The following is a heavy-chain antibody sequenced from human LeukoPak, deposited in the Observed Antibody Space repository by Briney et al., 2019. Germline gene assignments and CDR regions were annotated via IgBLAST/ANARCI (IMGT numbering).Heavy chain of an antibody. Sequence: ASVKVSCKASGYTFTSYGISWVRQAPGQGLERMGWISAYNGNTNYAQKLQGRVTMTTDTSTSTAYMELRSLRSDDTAVYYCARQKWFPRPFDIWGQGTMVTVSS. D-gene: IGHD3-22*01. V-gene: IGHV1-18*01. CDR3: ARQKWFPRPFDI. CDR1: GYTFTSYG. CDR2: ISAYNGNT. J-gene: IGHJ3*02.